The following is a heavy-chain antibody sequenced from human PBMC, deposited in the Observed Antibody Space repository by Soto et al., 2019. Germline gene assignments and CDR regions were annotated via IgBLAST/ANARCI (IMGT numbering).Heavy chain of an antibody. D-gene: IGHD3-10*01. CDR1: GFTFSSYA. V-gene: IGHV3-23*01. CDR3: SKDLGPAVRSHYPCWYFDV. Sequence: EVQLLESGGGLVQPGGSLSLSCAASGFTFSSYAMSWVRQTPGKGLEWVAGVSGSGGATYYADAVKGRLTISRYNSNNTLYHQMNILRAEDTAVYYCSKDLGPAVRSHYPCWYFDVWGRGTLVTVSS. J-gene: IGHJ2*01. CDR2: VSGSGGAT.